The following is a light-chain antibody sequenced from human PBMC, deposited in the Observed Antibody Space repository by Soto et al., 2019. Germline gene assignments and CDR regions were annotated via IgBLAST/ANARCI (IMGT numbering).Light chain of an antibody. V-gene: IGKV1-5*03. CDR1: QSISSW. CDR2: KAS. J-gene: IGKJ5*01. Sequence: DIQMTQSPSSLSASVGDRVTITCRASQSISSWLAWYQQKPGKAPKLLIYKASSLESGVPSRFSGSGSGTDFTLTISSLQAADFAVYHCQHYNNWPITFGQGTRLEIK. CDR3: QHYNNWPIT.